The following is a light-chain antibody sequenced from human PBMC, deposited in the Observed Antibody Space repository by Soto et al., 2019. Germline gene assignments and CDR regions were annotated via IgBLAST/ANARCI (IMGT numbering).Light chain of an antibody. Sequence: EMMMTQSPATLSVSPGERVTLSCTASQSISTNLAWYQQKPGQAPRLLIYGASTRATGIPARFSGSGSETEFTLTISILKSEDFAVYYCQQYHNWPPKYTFGQGTKVDTK. CDR2: GAS. CDR1: QSISTN. CDR3: QQYHNWPPKYT. V-gene: IGKV3-15*01. J-gene: IGKJ2*01.